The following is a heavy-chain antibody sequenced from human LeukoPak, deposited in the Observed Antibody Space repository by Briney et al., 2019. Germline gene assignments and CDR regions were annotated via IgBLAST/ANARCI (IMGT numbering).Heavy chain of an antibody. CDR2: ISWNSGSI. CDR1: GFTFDDYA. V-gene: IGHV3-9*01. CDR3: AKAGWEDYFDY. Sequence: GGSLRLSCAASGFTFDDYAMHWVRQAPGKGLEWVSGISWNSGSIDYADSVKGRFTISRDNAKNSLYLQMNSLRAEDTAFYYCAKAGWEDYFDYWGQGTLVTVSS. D-gene: IGHD1-26*01. J-gene: IGHJ4*02.